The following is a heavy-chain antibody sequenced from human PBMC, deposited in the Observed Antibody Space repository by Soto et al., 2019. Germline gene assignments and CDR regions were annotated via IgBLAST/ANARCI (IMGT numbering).Heavy chain of an antibody. CDR1: GFTFTNYA. D-gene: IGHD6-13*01. CDR2: IRGSGGST. V-gene: IGHV3-23*01. J-gene: IGHJ4*02. Sequence: EVQLLESGGGLVQPGGSLRLSCAASGFTFTNYAMNWVRQAPGQGREWVSSIRGSGGSTYYADSVKGRFTISRDNSKNTLDLQMNSLRAEDTAVYYCAKGALGSSSGYDVDYWGQGTLGTVSS. CDR3: AKGALGSSSGYDVDY.